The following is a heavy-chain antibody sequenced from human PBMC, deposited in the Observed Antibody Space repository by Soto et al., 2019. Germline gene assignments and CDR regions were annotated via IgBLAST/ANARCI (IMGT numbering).Heavy chain of an antibody. CDR1: GGSISSSSYY. CDR3: ASSYGDYLSY. J-gene: IGHJ4*02. CDR2: IYYSGST. V-gene: IGHV4-39*01. D-gene: IGHD4-17*01. Sequence: QLQLQESGPGLVKPSETLSLTCTVSGGSISSSSYYWGWIRQPPGKGLEWIGSIYYSGSTYYNPTLKRRDPISVDTSKNQFSLKLSSVTAADASVYYCASSYGDYLSYWGQGTLVTVSS.